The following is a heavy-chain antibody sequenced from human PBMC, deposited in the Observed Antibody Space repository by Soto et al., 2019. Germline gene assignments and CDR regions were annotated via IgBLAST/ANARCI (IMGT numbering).Heavy chain of an antibody. J-gene: IGHJ5*02. CDR1: GGSISSGGYY. D-gene: IGHD2-8*01. CDR3: ARGHGKMVYANNNWFDP. CDR2: IYYSGST. V-gene: IGHV4-31*03. Sequence: SETLSLTCTVSGGSISSGGYYWSWIRQHPGKGLEWIGYIYYSGSTYYNPSLKSRVTISVETSKNQFSLKLSSVTAADTAVYYCARGHGKMVYANNNWFDPWGQGTLVTVSS.